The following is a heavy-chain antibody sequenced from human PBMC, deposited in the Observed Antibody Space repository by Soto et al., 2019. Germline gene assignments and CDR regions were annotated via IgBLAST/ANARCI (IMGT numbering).Heavy chain of an antibody. J-gene: IGHJ4*02. V-gene: IGHV3-15*07. CDR3: TTAGILRIAVAGSDY. Sequence: EVQLVESGGGLVKPGGSLRLSCAASGFTFSNAWMNWVRQAPGKGLEWVGRIKSKTDGGTTDYAAPVKGRFTISRDDSKNTLYLQMNSLETEDTAVYYCTTAGILRIAVAGSDYWGQGTLVTVSS. D-gene: IGHD6-19*01. CDR2: IKSKTDGGTT. CDR1: GFTFSNAW.